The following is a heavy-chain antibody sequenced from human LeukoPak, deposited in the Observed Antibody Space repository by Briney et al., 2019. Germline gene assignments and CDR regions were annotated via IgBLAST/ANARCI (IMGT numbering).Heavy chain of an antibody. CDR1: GGTFSSYA. CDR2: IIPIFGTA. D-gene: IGHD2-15*01. J-gene: IGHJ3*02. CDR3: ARGRTGGGGAFDI. V-gene: IGHV1-69*13. Sequence: SVKVSCKASGGTFSSYAISWVRQAPGQGLEWMGGIIPIFGTANYAQKFQGRVTITADESTSTAYMELSSLRSEDTAVYCYARGRTGGGGAFDIWGQGTMVTVSS.